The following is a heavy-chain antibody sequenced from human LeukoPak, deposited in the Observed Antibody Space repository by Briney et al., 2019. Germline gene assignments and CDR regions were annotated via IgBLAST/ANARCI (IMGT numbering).Heavy chain of an antibody. CDR3: ARGRCSSTSCYDYYYYYMDV. Sequence: SETLSLTCAVYGGSFSGYYWGWIRQPPGKGLEWIGEINHSGSTNYNPSLKSRVTISVDTSKNQFSLKLSSVTAADTAVYYCARGRCSSTSCYDYYYYYMDVWGKGTTVTVSS. CDR1: GGSFSGYY. D-gene: IGHD2-2*01. V-gene: IGHV4-34*01. CDR2: INHSGST. J-gene: IGHJ6*03.